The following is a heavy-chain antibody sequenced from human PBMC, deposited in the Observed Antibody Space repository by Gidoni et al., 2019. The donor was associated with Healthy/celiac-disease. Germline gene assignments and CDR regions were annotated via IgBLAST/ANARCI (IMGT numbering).Heavy chain of an antibody. CDR3: ARVDCSGGSCYSGYYFDY. CDR1: GFTFSDYY. J-gene: IGHJ4*02. Sequence: QVQLVESGGGLVKPGGSLRLSCAASGFTFSDYYLSWICQAPGKGLEWVSYISSSGSTIYYADSVKGRFTISRDNAKNSLYLQMNSLRAEDTAVYYCARVDCSGGSCYSGYYFDYWGQGTLVTVSS. V-gene: IGHV3-11*01. CDR2: ISSSGSTI. D-gene: IGHD2-15*01.